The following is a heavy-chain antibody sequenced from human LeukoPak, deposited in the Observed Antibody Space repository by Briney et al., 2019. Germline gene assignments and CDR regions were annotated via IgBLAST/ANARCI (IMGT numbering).Heavy chain of an antibody. CDR3: ARGGYCSSTSCPPYYYYYGMDV. CDR1: GGSFSGYY. CDR2: INHSGST. J-gene: IGHJ6*02. D-gene: IGHD2-2*01. V-gene: IGHV4-34*01. Sequence: SETLSLTCAVYGGSFSGYYWSWIRQPPGKGLEWLGEINHSGSTNYNPSLKSRVTISVDTSKNQFSLKLSSVTAADTAVNYCARGGYCSSTSCPPYYYYYGMDVWGQGTTVTVSS.